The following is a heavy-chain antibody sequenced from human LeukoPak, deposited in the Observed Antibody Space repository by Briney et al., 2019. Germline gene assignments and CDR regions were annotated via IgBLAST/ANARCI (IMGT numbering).Heavy chain of an antibody. CDR2: IYYTGST. J-gene: IGHJ4*02. CDR3: ARDRALGGWLLTFDY. Sequence: SETLSLTCAVSGGSISSYYWSWIRQPPGKGLEWIGYIYYTGSTNYNPSLESRVTILVDTSKSQFPLKLTSVTAADTAVYFCARDRALGGWLLTFDYWGRGTLVTVSS. CDR1: GGSISSYY. V-gene: IGHV4-59*01. D-gene: IGHD5-24*01.